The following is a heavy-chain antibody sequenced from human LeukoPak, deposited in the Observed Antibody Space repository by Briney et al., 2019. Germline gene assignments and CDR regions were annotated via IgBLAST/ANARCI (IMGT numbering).Heavy chain of an antibody. CDR2: ISSSSSYI. CDR3: ARDGLYSSGWYEGDAFDI. V-gene: IGHV3-21*01. D-gene: IGHD6-19*01. Sequence: GGSLRLSCAASGLTFSSYSRNWVRQAPGKGLEWVSSISSSSSYIYYADSVKGRFTISRDNAKNSLYLHMNSLGAEDTAVYYCARDGLYSSGWYEGDAFDIWGQGTMVTVSS. CDR1: GLTFSSYS. J-gene: IGHJ3*02.